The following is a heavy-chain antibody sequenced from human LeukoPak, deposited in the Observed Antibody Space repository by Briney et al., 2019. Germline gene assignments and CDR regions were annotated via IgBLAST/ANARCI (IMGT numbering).Heavy chain of an antibody. V-gene: IGHV3-30*03. Sequence: GRPLRLSCTASGFNFSGHAMHWVRQTPGKGLEWVAVISYNGVNKNYGDSVTGRFTISRDNSRNTVYGQMDSLRSEDTAVYYCARARTSWHGASIDYWGQGTLVTVSS. CDR2: ISYNGVNK. J-gene: IGHJ4*02. D-gene: IGHD1-14*01. CDR3: ARARTSWHGASIDY. CDR1: GFNFSGHA.